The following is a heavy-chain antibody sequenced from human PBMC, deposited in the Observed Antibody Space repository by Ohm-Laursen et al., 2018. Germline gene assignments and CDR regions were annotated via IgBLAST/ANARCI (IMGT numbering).Heavy chain of an antibody. CDR2: ISARGTT. CDR1: GFSFTRYA. Sequence: SLRLSCAASGFSFTRYAMSWVRQAPGKGLEWVSGISARGTTYYADSVQGRFTISRDDSKNTLFLQMNSLRAEDTAVYYCAKCLGLSKDGVDYWDQGTLVTV. CDR3: AKCLGLSKDGVDY. V-gene: IGHV3-23*01. J-gene: IGHJ4*02. D-gene: IGHD4-11*01.